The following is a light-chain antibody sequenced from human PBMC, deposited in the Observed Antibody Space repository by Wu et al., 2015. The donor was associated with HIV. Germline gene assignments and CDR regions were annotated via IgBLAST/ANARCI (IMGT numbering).Light chain of an antibody. CDR2: GAS. V-gene: IGKV3-20*01. J-gene: IGKJ5*01. Sequence: EIVLTQSPGTLSLSPGERATLSCRASQSVSNNFLAWPQQKPGQAPRLLIYGASSRATGIPDRFSGSGSGADFTLTISRLEPEDFAVYYCQQYGSFPRTFGQGTRLEIK. CDR3: QQYGSFPRT. CDR1: QSVSNNF.